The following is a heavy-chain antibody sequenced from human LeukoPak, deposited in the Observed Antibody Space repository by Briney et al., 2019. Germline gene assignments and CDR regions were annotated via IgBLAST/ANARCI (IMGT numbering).Heavy chain of an antibody. V-gene: IGHV3-48*03. D-gene: IGHD2-21*02. J-gene: IGHJ4*02. Sequence: GGSLRLSCAASGFNVSIYEMNWVRQAPGKGLEWVSYISSSGTTIYYADAVKGRFTISRDKAKNSLYLQMNSLRAEDTAIYYCTGGVVVVTAVGDYWGQGTLVAVSS. CDR1: GFNVSIYE. CDR3: TGGVVVVTAVGDY. CDR2: ISSSGTTI.